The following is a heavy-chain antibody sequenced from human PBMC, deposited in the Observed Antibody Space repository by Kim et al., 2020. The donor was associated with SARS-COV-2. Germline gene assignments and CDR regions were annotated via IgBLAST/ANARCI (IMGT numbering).Heavy chain of an antibody. CDR1: GFTFDDYA. J-gene: IGHJ4*02. D-gene: IGHD3-10*01. CDR3: AKAMGSTMVRGVFDY. V-gene: IGHV3-9*01. Sequence: GGSLRLSCAASGFTFDDYAMHWVRQAPGKGLEWVSGISWNSGSIGYADSVKGRFTISRDNAKNSLYLQMNSLRAEDTALYYCAKAMGSTMVRGVFDYWGQGTLVTVSS. CDR2: ISWNSGSI.